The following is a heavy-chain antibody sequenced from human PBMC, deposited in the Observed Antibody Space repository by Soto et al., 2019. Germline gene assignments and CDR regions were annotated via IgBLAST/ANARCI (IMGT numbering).Heavy chain of an antibody. V-gene: IGHV3-48*02. J-gene: IGHJ6*02. CDR2: ISSSSSTI. CDR3: ARWPYYDFWSGYEGYYGMDV. D-gene: IGHD3-3*01. CDR1: GFTFSSYS. Sequence: GGSLRLSCAASGFTFSSYSMNWVRQAPGKGLEWVSYISSSSSTIYYADSVKGRFTISRDSAKNSLYLQMNSLRDEDTAVYYCARWPYYDFWSGYEGYYGMDVWGQGTTVNVS.